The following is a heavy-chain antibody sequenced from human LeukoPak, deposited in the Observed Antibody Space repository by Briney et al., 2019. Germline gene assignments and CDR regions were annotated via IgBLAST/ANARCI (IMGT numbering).Heavy chain of an antibody. CDR3: ARGQKWLRSLNY. D-gene: IGHD5-12*01. CDR1: GYTFTSYD. V-gene: IGHV1-8*01. CDR2: MNPNSGNT. Sequence: GASVKVSCKASGYTFTSYDINWVRQATGQGLEWMGWMNPNSGNTGYAQKFQGRVTMTRNTSISTAYMELSSLRSEDTAVYYCARGQKWLRSLNYWGQGTLVTVSS. J-gene: IGHJ4*02.